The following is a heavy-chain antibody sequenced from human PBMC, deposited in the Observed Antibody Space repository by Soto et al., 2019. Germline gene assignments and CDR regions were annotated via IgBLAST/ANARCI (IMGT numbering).Heavy chain of an antibody. CDR2: TYYRSKWYN. D-gene: IGHD4-17*01. CDR1: GDSVSSNSAA. J-gene: IGHJ4*02. CDR3: EREALTTYGWVPTDY. V-gene: IGHV6-1*01. Sequence: SQTLSLTYAISGDSVSSNSAAWNWIRQSPSRGLEWLGRTYYRSKWYNDYAVSVKSRITINPDTSKNQFSLQLNSVTPEDTAVYYCEREALTTYGWVPTDYWGQGTLVNVS.